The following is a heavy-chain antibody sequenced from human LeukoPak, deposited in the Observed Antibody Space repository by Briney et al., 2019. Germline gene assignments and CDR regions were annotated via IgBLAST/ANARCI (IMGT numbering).Heavy chain of an antibody. Sequence: ASVKVFCKASGHTFTSYGISWVRQAPGQGLEWMGWISAYNGNTSYAQKLQGRVTMTTDTSTSTAYMELRSLRSDDTAVYYCARGGDGYNWGYYYYYMDVWGKGTTVTVSS. J-gene: IGHJ6*03. D-gene: IGHD5-24*01. CDR2: ISAYNGNT. CDR1: GHTFTSYG. V-gene: IGHV1-18*01. CDR3: ARGGDGYNWGYYYYYMDV.